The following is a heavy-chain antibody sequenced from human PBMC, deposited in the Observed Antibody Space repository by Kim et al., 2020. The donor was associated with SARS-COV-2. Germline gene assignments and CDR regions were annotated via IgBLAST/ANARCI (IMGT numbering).Heavy chain of an antibody. Sequence: GGSLRLSCAASGFTFSSYSMNWVRQAPGKGLESVSSISSSSSYIYYADSVKGRFTISRDNAKNSLYLQMNSLRAEDTAVYYCARVQQQLVQGYYYYGMDVWGQGTTVTVSS. V-gene: IGHV3-21*01. D-gene: IGHD6-13*01. J-gene: IGHJ6*02. CDR3: ARVQQQLVQGYYYYGMDV. CDR1: GFTFSSYS. CDR2: ISSSSSYI.